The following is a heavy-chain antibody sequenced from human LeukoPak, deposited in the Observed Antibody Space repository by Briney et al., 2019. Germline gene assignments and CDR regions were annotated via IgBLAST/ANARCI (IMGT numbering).Heavy chain of an antibody. Sequence: PSETLSLTCTVSGGSISSSSYYWGWIRQPPGKGLEWIGSIYYSGSTYYNPSLKSRVTISVDRSKNQFSLKLSSVTAADTAVYYCASSTAGGIDYWGQGTLVTVSS. J-gene: IGHJ4*02. D-gene: IGHD3-16*01. CDR2: IYYSGST. V-gene: IGHV4-39*07. CDR3: ASSTAGGIDY. CDR1: GGSISSSSYY.